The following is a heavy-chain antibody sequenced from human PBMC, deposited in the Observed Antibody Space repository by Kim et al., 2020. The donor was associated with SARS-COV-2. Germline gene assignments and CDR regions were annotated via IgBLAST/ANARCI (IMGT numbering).Heavy chain of an antibody. V-gene: IGHV1-3*01. CDR1: GYTFTSYA. D-gene: IGHD3-9*01. Sequence: ASVKVSCKASGYTFTSYAMHWVRQAPGQRLEWMGWINAGNGNTKYSQKFQGRVTITRDTSASTAYMELSSLRSEDTAVYYCARVGYFDWLRERNFDYWGQGTLVTVSS. CDR2: INAGNGNT. CDR3: ARVGYFDWLRERNFDY. J-gene: IGHJ4*02.